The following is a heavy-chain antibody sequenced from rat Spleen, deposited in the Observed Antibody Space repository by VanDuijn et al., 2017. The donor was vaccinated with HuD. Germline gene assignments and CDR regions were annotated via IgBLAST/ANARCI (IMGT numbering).Heavy chain of an antibody. Sequence: EVQLVESGGGLVQPGRSMKLSCAASGFTFSNYGMAWVRQAPKKGLEWVATISSDGGRNFYRDSVKGRFTISRDNAKSSLYLQMDSLRSEDTATYYCTTATEGMEYYFDYWGQGVMVTVSS. CDR2: ISSDGGRN. D-gene: IGHD1-11*01. J-gene: IGHJ2*01. V-gene: IGHV5-20*01. CDR1: GFTFSNYG. CDR3: TTATEGMEYYFDY.